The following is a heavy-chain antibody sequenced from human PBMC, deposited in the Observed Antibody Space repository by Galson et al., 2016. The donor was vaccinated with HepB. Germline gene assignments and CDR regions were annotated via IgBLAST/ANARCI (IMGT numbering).Heavy chain of an antibody. CDR1: GFTFSIYA. V-gene: IGHV3-23*01. J-gene: IGHJ4*02. CDR2: FRGGSSNT. D-gene: IGHD3-3*01. Sequence: SLRLSCAASGFTFSIYAMTWVRQAPGKGLEWVSGFRGGSSNTYYAESVKGRFTISRDNSKNTLYLQMNSLRAEDPAIYYCAKRLNNDFWSGYPFDYWGQGTLVTVSS. CDR3: AKRLNNDFWSGYPFDY.